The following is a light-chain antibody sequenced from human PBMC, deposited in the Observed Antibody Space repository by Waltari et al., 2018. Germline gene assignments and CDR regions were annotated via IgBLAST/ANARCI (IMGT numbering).Light chain of an antibody. CDR3: QNHERLPAV. CDR2: GAS. Sequence: SCRASQSIGKDLVSYQQKPGQAPRHLIYGASSRAAGIPYSFSGSGSGTDFSLTISRLEPEDFAVYYCQNHERLPAVFGQGTKVEIK. CDR1: QSIGKD. J-gene: IGKJ1*01. V-gene: IGKV3-20*01.